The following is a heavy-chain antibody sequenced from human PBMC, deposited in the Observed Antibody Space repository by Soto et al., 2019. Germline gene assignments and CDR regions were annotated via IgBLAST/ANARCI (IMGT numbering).Heavy chain of an antibody. Sequence: QLHLQESGPGLVRPSETLSRTCTVSGGSINDFAYYWGWIRQPPGKGLELIGTVYHNENTYYNPSPKSRVTISGDTAKNQFSLNLRSVTAADTAIYFCARRERYYGSPGWFDPWGQGALVTVSS. CDR3: ARRERYYGSPGWFDP. J-gene: IGHJ5*02. CDR1: GGSINDFAYY. D-gene: IGHD3-16*01. V-gene: IGHV4-39*01. CDR2: VYHNENT.